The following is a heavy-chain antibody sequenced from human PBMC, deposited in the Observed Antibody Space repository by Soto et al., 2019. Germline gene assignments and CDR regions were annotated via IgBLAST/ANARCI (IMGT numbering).Heavy chain of an antibody. Sequence: SVKVSCKASGCTFSSYAISWVRQAPGQGLDWMGGIIPIFGTANYAQKFQGRVTITEDESTSTAYMELSRLRYEDTAVYYCARESRWGKGTVVTV. CDR1: GCTFSSYA. CDR2: IIPIFGTA. CDR3: ARESR. V-gene: IGHV1-69*13. J-gene: IGHJ4*02.